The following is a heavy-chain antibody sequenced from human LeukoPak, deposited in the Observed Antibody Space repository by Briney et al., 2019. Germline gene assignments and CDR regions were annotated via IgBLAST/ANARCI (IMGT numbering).Heavy chain of an antibody. CDR1: GYTFTSYG. J-gene: IGHJ5*02. V-gene: IGHV1-18*01. CDR3: ARELRGALGHSSSWYPGWFDP. Sequence: ASVKVSCKASGYTFTSYGISWVRQAPGQGLEWMGWISAYNGNTNYAQKLQGRVTMTTDTSTSTAYMELRSLRSDDTAVYYCARELRGALGHSSSWYPGWFDPWGQGTLVAVSS. D-gene: IGHD6-13*01. CDR2: ISAYNGNT.